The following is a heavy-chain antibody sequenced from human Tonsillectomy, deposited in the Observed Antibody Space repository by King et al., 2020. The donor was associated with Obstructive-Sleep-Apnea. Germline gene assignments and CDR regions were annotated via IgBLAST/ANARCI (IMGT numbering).Heavy chain of an antibody. V-gene: IGHV3-13*01. CDR2: IGTAGDT. D-gene: IGHD1-26*01. CDR3: ARASVVGATRGSLDY. J-gene: IGHJ4*02. Sequence: VQLVESGGGLVQPGGSLRLSCAASGFPFSRNDMYWVRPATRNGLAWVSTIGTAGDTYYAGSVKGRFTVSRDPAENSLYLPMNSLRAGDTAVYYCARASVVGATRGSLDYWGQGTLVTVSS. CDR1: GFPFSRND.